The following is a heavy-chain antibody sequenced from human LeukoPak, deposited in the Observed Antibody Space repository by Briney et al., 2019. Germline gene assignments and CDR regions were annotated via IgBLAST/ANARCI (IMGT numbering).Heavy chain of an antibody. Sequence: ASVKVSCMASGYSFSSYGISWVRQAPGQGLEWMTWISGNNGNTDFAKNFQGRVTMTRDMSTSTVYMELSSLRSEDTAVYYCARDGRAGGPIVGATYYYYMDVWGKGTTVTVSS. V-gene: IGHV1-18*01. J-gene: IGHJ6*03. CDR3: ARDGRAGGPIVGATYYYYMDV. CDR1: GYSFSSYG. D-gene: IGHD1-26*01. CDR2: ISGNNGNT.